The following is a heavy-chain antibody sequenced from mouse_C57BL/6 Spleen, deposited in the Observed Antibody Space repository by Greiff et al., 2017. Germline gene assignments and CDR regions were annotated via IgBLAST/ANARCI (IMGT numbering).Heavy chain of an antibody. J-gene: IGHJ2*01. D-gene: IGHD1-1*01. CDR1: GYSFTSYY. CDR3: ARLGGSSYVNYFDY. Sequence: QVQLQQSGPELVKPGASVKISCKASGYSFTSYYIHWVKQRPGQGLEWIGWIYPGSGNTKYNEKFKGKATLTADTSSSTAYMQLSSLTSEDSAVYYCARLGGSSYVNYFDYWGQGTTLTVSS. V-gene: IGHV1-66*01. CDR2: IYPGSGNT.